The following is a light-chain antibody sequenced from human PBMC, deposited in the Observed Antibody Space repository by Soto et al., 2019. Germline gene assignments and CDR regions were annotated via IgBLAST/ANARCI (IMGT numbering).Light chain of an antibody. V-gene: IGKV3-20*01. Sequence: EIVLTQSPGTLSVSPGERATLSCRASQTISSNNLAWYQQKPGQAPSLLIYGTSTRATGIADRFSGSGSGTDFTLTISRLEPEDSAIYYCQQYGSWTFGQGTKVEI. CDR1: QTISSNN. J-gene: IGKJ1*01. CDR2: GTS. CDR3: QQYGSWT.